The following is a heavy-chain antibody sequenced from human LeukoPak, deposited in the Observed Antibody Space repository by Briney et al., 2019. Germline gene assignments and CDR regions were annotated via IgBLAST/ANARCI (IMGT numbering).Heavy chain of an antibody. CDR3: ARALVSGWYRYWYFDL. CDR2: IYYSGST. Sequence: PSETLSLTCTVSGGSISSSSYYWGWIRQPPGKGLEWIGSIYYSGSTYYNPSLKSRVTISVDASKNQFSLKLSSVTAADTAVYYCARALVSGWYRYWYFDLWGRGTLVTVSS. D-gene: IGHD6-19*01. CDR1: GGSISSSSYY. V-gene: IGHV4-39*07. J-gene: IGHJ2*01.